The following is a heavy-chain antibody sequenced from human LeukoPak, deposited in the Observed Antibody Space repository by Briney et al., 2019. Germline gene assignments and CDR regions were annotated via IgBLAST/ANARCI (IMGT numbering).Heavy chain of an antibody. CDR2: INPNSGGT. V-gene: IGHV1-2*02. CDR1: GYTFTSYY. J-gene: IGHJ6*03. CDR3: ARGVVASTFYYYMDV. Sequence: ASVKVSCKASGYTFTSYYMHWVRQAPGQGLEWMGWINPNSGGTNYAQKFQGRVTMTRDTSISTAYMEVSSLTSDDTAVYYCARGVVASTFYYYMDVWGKGTTVTVSS. D-gene: IGHD2-15*01.